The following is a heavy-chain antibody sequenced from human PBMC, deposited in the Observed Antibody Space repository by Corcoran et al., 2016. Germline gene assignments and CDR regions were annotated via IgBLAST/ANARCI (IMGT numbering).Heavy chain of an antibody. CDR3: ARDRRGMDV. Sequence: QVQLVQSGAEVKKPGASVKVSCKASGYTFTGYYLHWVRQAPGQGLEWMGWINPNSGDTKYAQRFQGRVTMTRDTSITTAYMELSRLRSDDTAVYYCARDRRGMDVWGQGTTVTVSS. V-gene: IGHV1-2*02. J-gene: IGHJ6*02. CDR2: INPNSGDT. CDR1: GYTFTGYY.